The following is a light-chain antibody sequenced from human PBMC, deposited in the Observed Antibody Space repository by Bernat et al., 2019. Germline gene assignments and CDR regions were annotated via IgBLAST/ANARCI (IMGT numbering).Light chain of an antibody. Sequence: DIQMTQSPSSLSASVGDRVTITCRASQSISNYVNWYQKKPGKVPKLLIYAASSLQSGVPSRFSGSGSGTDFTLTIRSLKPEDFAAYYCQHSSSAPFAFGGGTKVEIK. V-gene: IGKV1-39*01. CDR2: AAS. J-gene: IGKJ4*01. CDR3: QHSSSAPFA. CDR1: QSISNY.